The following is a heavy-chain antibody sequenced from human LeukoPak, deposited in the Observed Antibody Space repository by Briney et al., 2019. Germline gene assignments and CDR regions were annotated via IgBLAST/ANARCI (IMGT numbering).Heavy chain of an antibody. CDR1: GGSIGTSY. V-gene: IGHV4-59*01. Sequence: SETLSLTCTVSGGSIGTSYWSWIRQPPGKGLEWIGYIYYNGRTNSNSSLKSRVTTSVDTSKNQFSLKLSSLTAADTAVYYCARGAGYYDILTGYIRGYFFDYWGQGILVTVSS. J-gene: IGHJ4*02. D-gene: IGHD3-9*01. CDR3: ARGAGYYDILTGYIRGYFFDY. CDR2: IYYNGRT.